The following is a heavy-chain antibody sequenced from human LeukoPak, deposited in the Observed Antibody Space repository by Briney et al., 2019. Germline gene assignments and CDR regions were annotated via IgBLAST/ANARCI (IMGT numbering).Heavy chain of an antibody. D-gene: IGHD2-2*01. Sequence: PSETLSLTCAVSGGSISSGGYSWSWIRQPPGKGLEWIGNIYHSGSTYYNPSLKSRVTISVDRSKNQFSLKLSSVTAADTAVYYCARGGGSCSSTSCHFDYWGQGTLVTVSS. CDR2: IYHSGST. J-gene: IGHJ4*02. CDR1: GGSISSGGYS. V-gene: IGHV4-30-2*01. CDR3: ARGGGSCSSTSCHFDY.